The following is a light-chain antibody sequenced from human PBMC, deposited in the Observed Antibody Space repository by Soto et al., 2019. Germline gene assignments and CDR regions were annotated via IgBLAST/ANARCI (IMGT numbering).Light chain of an antibody. CDR1: SSDVGGYNY. CDR2: DVS. Sequence: QSVLTQPASVSGSPGQSITISCTGTSSDVGGYNYVSWYQQHPGKAPKLMIYDVSNRPSGVSNRFSGSKSGNTASLTISVLQAEDEADYYCSSYTSSSTVVFGGGTKLTGL. V-gene: IGLV2-14*01. J-gene: IGLJ2*01. CDR3: SSYTSSSTVV.